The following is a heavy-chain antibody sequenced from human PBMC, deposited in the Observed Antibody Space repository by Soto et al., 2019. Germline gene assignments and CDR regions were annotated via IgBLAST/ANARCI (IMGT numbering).Heavy chain of an antibody. CDR1: GYTFTSYG. V-gene: IGHV1-18*01. J-gene: IGHJ3*02. D-gene: IGHD4-17*01. CDR3: ASFYGVKRRGAFDI. Sequence: QVQLVQSGAEVKKPGASVKVSCKASGYTFTSYGISWVRQAPGQGLEWMGWISAYNGNTNYAQKLQGRVTMTTDTSTSTAYIELRSVISDDTAVYYWASFYGVKRRGAFDIWGQWTMVTVSS. CDR2: ISAYNGNT.